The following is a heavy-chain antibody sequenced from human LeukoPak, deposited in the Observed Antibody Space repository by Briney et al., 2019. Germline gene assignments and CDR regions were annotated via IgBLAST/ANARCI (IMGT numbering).Heavy chain of an antibody. CDR1: GFTVGSNY. J-gene: IGHJ4*02. D-gene: IGHD2-2*01. V-gene: IGHV3-66*02. CDR2: IYSGGST. CDR3: ARDPSEDIVVVPAAASDY. Sequence: GGSLRLSCAASGFTVGSNYMSWVRQAPGKGLEWVSVIYSGGSTYYADSVKGRFTTSRDNSKNTLYLQMNSLRAEDTAVYYCARDPSEDIVVVPAAASDYWGQGTLVTVSS.